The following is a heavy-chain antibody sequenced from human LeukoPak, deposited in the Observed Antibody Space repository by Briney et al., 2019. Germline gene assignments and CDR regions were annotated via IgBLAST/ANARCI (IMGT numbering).Heavy chain of an antibody. V-gene: IGHV4-38-2*02. CDR2: IYHSGST. D-gene: IGHD3-3*01. CDR3: ARDLRITIFGVVNVDAFDI. Sequence: PSETLSLTCTVSGYSISSGYYWGWIRHPPGKGLEWIGSIYHSGSTYYNPSLKSRVTISIDTSKNQLSLKLSSVTAADTAVYYCARDLRITIFGVVNVDAFDIWGQGTIVTVSS. J-gene: IGHJ3*02. CDR1: GYSISSGYY.